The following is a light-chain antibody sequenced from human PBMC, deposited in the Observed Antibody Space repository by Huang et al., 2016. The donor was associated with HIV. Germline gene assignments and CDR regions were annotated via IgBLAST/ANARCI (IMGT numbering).Light chain of an antibody. Sequence: EIVMTQSPATLSVFPGERATRPCRASQSVNRKLAWYQQKPGQAPRPLIYGASSRATGVPARFTGTGSGTVFTLTISSLQSEDFAVYYCQHYNNWPWYTFGQGTKVEIK. CDR2: GAS. CDR3: QHYNNWPWYT. CDR1: QSVNRK. V-gene: IGKV3-15*01. J-gene: IGKJ2*01.